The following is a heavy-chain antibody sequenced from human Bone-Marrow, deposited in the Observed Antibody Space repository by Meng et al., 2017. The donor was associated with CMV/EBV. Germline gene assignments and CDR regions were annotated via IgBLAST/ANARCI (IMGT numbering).Heavy chain of an antibody. CDR1: GYTFTNYG. D-gene: IGHD6-13*01. V-gene: IGHV1-18*01. CDR2: ISAYTGNT. Sequence: ASVKVSCKASGYTFTNYGITWVRQARGQGLEWMGWISAYTGNTNYAQKLQGRVTMTTDTSTSTVHMELRSLRSDDTAVYYCARSPCIAAADDTFDIWGQGTMFTVSS. CDR3: ARSPCIAAADDTFDI. J-gene: IGHJ3*02.